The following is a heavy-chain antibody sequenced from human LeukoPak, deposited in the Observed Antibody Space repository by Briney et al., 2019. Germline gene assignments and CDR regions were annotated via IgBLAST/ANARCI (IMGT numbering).Heavy chain of an antibody. D-gene: IGHD2-15*01. Sequence: GASVKVSCKASGYTFTSYGISWVRQAPGQGLEWMGRIIPILNVPNYAPSFEGRVTITADKSTNTAYMEVSSLKSEDTAVYFCARDRPRARYFDYWGQGTLVTVSS. CDR2: IIPILNVP. V-gene: IGHV1-69*04. J-gene: IGHJ4*02. CDR3: ARDRPRARYFDY. CDR1: GYTFTSYG.